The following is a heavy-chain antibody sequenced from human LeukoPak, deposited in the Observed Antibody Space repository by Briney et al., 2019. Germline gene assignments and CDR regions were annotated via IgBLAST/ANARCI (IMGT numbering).Heavy chain of an antibody. J-gene: IGHJ5*02. CDR3: ARLPLIATTRGGFDP. D-gene: IGHD1/OR15-1a*01. V-gene: IGHV4-59*08. Sequence: SEALSLTCTVSGGSISGYYWSWIRQPPGKRLEWIGYIYDTGATNYNPSLKSRFTISIDTSKNQSSLNLSSVTAADTAVYYCARLPLIATTRGGFDPWGQGTLVTVSS. CDR2: IYDTGAT. CDR1: GGSISGYY.